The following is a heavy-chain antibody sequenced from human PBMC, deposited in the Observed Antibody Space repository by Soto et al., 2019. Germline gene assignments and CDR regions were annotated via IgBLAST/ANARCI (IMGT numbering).Heavy chain of an antibody. D-gene: IGHD3-22*01. CDR2: LSYDGSNK. Sequence: QVQLVESGGGMVQPGRSLRLSCAASGFTFSRYGMHWVRQAPDKGLECVAVLSYDGSNKYYADSVKGRFTISRDNSKNTLYLQMNSLRAEDTAVYYCAKDSYYDSSPRFYGMDVWGQGTTVTVSS. CDR3: AKDSYYDSSPRFYGMDV. CDR1: GFTFSRYG. J-gene: IGHJ6*02. V-gene: IGHV3-30*18.